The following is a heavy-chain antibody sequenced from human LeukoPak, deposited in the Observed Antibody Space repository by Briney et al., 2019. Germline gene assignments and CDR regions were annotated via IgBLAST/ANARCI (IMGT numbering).Heavy chain of an antibody. Sequence: ASVKVSCKASEYTFPSYAMHWVRQAPGQRLEWMGWINAGNGNTKYSQKFQGRVTITRDTSASTTYMELSNLRSEDTAVYYCARAEGLWFGELFDYWGQGTLVTVSS. CDR1: EYTFPSYA. CDR2: INAGNGNT. V-gene: IGHV1-3*01. J-gene: IGHJ4*02. CDR3: ARAEGLWFGELFDY. D-gene: IGHD3-10*01.